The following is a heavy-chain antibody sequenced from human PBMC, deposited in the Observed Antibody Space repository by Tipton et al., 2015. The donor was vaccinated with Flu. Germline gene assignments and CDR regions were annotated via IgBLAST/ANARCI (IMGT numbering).Heavy chain of an antibody. J-gene: IGHJ5*02. D-gene: IGHD3-10*01. V-gene: IGHV4-61*02. Sequence: TLSLTCTVSGASISSGNFYWTWIRQSAGKGLEWIGRIHSGGSTNYNLSLKSRVTISVDTSNNQFSLRMDFVTAADTAFYYCARGSYDGSGSPLRGNWFDPWGQGTLVTVSS. CDR1: GASISSGNFY. CDR2: IHSGGST. CDR3: ARGSYDGSGSPLRGNWFDP.